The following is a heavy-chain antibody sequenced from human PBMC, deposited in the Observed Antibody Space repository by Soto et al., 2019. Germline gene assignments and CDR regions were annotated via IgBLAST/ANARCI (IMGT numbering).Heavy chain of an antibody. Sequence: SETLSLTCAVHGGSLGDYKWSWIRQPPGKGLEWIGEISQSGATNYNPSFKSRVTISRDTSKNQFSLRLGSVTAADTAVYFCARGRTDVSMMVVVFIAESQYLEYWGQGTQVTVSS. J-gene: IGHJ4*02. CDR1: GGSLGDYK. CDR3: ARGRTDVSMMVVVFIAESQYLEY. V-gene: IGHV4-34*01. D-gene: IGHD3-22*01. CDR2: ISQSGAT.